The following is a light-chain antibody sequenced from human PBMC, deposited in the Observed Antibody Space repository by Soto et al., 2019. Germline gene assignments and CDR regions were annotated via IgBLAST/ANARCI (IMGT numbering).Light chain of an antibody. Sequence: DSQITHLPSSFPAPVRDRVTITCRASQSTSSYLAWYQQKPGKAPKLLIYQASSLENGVPSRFSGSGSGTEFSLTISSLQPDDFATYYCQQYISHSTFGQGTKV. J-gene: IGKJ1*01. CDR1: QSTSSY. V-gene: IGKV1-5*03. CDR3: QQYISHST. CDR2: QAS.